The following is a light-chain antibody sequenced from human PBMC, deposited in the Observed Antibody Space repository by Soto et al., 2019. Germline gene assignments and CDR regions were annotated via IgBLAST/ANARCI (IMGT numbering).Light chain of an antibody. V-gene: IGKV3-15*01. CDR3: QQYHNWPRT. CDR1: QSVSSD. Sequence: EIVMTQSPATLSVSPGERATLSCRASQSVSSDLAWYHQKPGQAPRLLIYGASTRATGIPARFSGSGSGTEFTLTINSLQYEDFAVYYCQQYHNWPRTFGQGTKVEIK. J-gene: IGKJ1*01. CDR2: GAS.